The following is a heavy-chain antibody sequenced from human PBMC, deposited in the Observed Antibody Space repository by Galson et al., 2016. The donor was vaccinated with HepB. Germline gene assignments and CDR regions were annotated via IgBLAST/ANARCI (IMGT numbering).Heavy chain of an antibody. V-gene: IGHV3-30-3*01. D-gene: IGHD6-6*01. CDR2: ILYNGGSE. Sequence: SLRLFCAASGFTFSSYTMHWVRQAPGKGLEWVDVILYNGGSEYHADSVKGRFTISRDKSKNTLYLQMNSLSAEDTAVYYCAAEYSSSMGAFDIWGQGTIVTVSS. J-gene: IGHJ3*02. CDR3: AAEYSSSMGAFDI. CDR1: GFTFSSYT.